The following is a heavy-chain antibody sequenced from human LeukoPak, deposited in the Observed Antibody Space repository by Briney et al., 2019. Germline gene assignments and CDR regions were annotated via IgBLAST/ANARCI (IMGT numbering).Heavy chain of an antibody. CDR1: GGSISRYY. D-gene: IGHD4-17*01. J-gene: IGHJ6*03. Sequence: SETLSLTRTVSGGSISRYYWRWIRQPAARGLEWIGRIYTSGSTNYNPSLKSRVTMSVATSKNQFSLKLSSVTAADTAVYYCARVVYGVSVYYYYYMDVWGKGTTVTVSS. V-gene: IGHV4-4*07. CDR2: IYTSGST. CDR3: ARVVYGVSVYYYYYMDV.